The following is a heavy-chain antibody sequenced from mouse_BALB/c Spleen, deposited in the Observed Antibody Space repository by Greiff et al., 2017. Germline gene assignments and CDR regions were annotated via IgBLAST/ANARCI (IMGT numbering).Heavy chain of an antibody. V-gene: IGHV1-69*01. D-gene: IGHD6-1*01. CDR3: ARGQPYYAMDY. CDR2: IDTSDSYT. Sequence: QVQLQQPGAELVMPGASVKMSCKASGYTFTDYWMHWVKQRPGQGLEWIGAIDTSDSYTSYNQKFKGKATLTVDESSSTAYMQLSSLTSEDSAVYYCARGQPYYAMDYWGQGTSVTVSS. J-gene: IGHJ4*01. CDR1: GYTFTDYW.